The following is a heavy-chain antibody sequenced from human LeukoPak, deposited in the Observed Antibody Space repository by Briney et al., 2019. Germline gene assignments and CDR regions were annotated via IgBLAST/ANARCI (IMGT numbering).Heavy chain of an antibody. D-gene: IGHD4-17*01. CDR3: ARVGFYGDYAVDWYFDL. J-gene: IGHJ2*01. V-gene: IGHV3-21*01. CDR1: GFTFSSYS. CDR2: ISSSSYI. Sequence: GGSLRLSCAASGFTFSSYSMNWVRQAPGKGLEWVSSISSSSYIYYADSVKGRFTISRDNAKNSLYLQMNSLRAEDTAVYYCARVGFYGDYAVDWYFDLWGRGTLVTVSS.